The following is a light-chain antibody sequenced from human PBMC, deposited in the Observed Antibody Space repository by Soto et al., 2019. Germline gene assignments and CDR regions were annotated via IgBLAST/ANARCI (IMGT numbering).Light chain of an antibody. CDR3: QQYADSPLT. CDR1: QSVGRNY. V-gene: IGKV3-20*01. CDR2: GAS. Sequence: EIVLTQSPGALSVSPGERATLSCRASQSVGRNYLAWYQQKPGQAPRLLIYGASSRATGIPDRFSGSGSGTDXXXXXXXXXXXDFAVYYCQQYADSPLTFGGGTKVE. J-gene: IGKJ4*01.